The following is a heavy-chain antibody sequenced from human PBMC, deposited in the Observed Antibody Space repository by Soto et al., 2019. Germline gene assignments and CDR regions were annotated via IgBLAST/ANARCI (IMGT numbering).Heavy chain of an antibody. V-gene: IGHV1-69*13. CDR1: GGTYSSYA. J-gene: IGHJ5*02. Sequence: SVRVSCKASGGTYSSYAISWVRQAPGQGLEWMGGIIPIFGTANYAQKFQGRVTITADESTSTAYMELSSLRSEDTAVYYCARYYCSSTSCYKDWFDPWCQGTLVTVSS. CDR2: IIPIFGTA. D-gene: IGHD2-2*02. CDR3: ARYYCSSTSCYKDWFDP.